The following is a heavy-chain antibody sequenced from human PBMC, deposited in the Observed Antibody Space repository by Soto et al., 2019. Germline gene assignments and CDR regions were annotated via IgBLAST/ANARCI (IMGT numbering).Heavy chain of an antibody. CDR2: INAGNGNT. V-gene: IGHV1-3*01. D-gene: IGHD3-16*02. CDR1: GYTFTSYA. CDR3: GVPIWGSYRLRNHGMDV. J-gene: IGHJ6*02. Sequence: ASVKVSCKASGYTFTSYAMHWVRQAPGQRLEWMGWINAGNGNTKYSQKFQGRVTITRDTSASTAYMELSSLRSEDTAVYYCGVPIWGSYRLRNHGMDVWGQGTAVTVSS.